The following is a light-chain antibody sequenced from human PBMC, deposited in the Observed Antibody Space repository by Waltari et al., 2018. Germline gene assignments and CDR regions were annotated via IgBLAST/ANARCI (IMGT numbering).Light chain of an antibody. Sequence: YDLTQPPSVSVSPGQTAAITCSGDGLPKQYTFWYQQKSGQAPVLVLYDDNKRPSGIPGGFSGTSAGTVATMTITGAQVDDEADYYCYSKDTDGGSQGKIGGGTKLTIL. CDR1: GLPKQY. CDR3: YSKDTDGGSQGK. V-gene: IGLV3-10*01. CDR2: DDN. J-gene: IGLJ2*01.